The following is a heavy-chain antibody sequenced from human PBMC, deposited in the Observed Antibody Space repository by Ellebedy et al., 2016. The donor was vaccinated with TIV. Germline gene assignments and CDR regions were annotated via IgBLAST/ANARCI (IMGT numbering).Heavy chain of an antibody. J-gene: IGHJ3*02. CDR1: GGSISSSSYY. CDR3: ARQDEYDALDI. V-gene: IGHV4-39*01. Sequence: MPSETLSLTCTVPGGSISSSSYYWGWIRQPPGKGLEWIGSIYYSGSTYYNPSLKSRVTITVDTSKNQFSLKLSSVTAADTAVYYCARQDEYDALDIWGQGTMVTVSS. D-gene: IGHD2/OR15-2a*01. CDR2: IYYSGST.